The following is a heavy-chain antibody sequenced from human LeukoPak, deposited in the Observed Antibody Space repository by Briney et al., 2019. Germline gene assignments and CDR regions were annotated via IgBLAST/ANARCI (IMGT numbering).Heavy chain of an antibody. Sequence: GGSLRLSCAASGFTFSSYAMTWIRQAPGKGLEWVSAISGSGGSTYYADSVKGRFTISRDNSKNTLYLQMNSLRAEDTVVYYCAKLPFYDILTGTFDYWGKGTLVTVSS. CDR2: ISGSGGST. V-gene: IGHV3-23*01. D-gene: IGHD3-9*01. J-gene: IGHJ4*02. CDR3: AKLPFYDILTGTFDY. CDR1: GFTFSSYA.